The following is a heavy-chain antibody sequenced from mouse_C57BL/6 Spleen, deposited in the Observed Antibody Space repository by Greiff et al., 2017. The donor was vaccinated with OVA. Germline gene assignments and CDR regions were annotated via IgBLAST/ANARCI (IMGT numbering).Heavy chain of an antibody. CDR3: ALWLRRGL. CDR1: GYAFTNYL. J-gene: IGHJ2*01. Sequence: QVQLKESGAELVRPGTSVKVSCKASGYAFTNYLIEWVKQRPGQGLEWIGVINPGSGGTNYNEKFKSKATLTVDKSSSTAYMQLSSLTSEDAAVYYCALWLRRGLWGQGTTLTVSS. D-gene: IGHD2-2*01. V-gene: IGHV1-54*01. CDR2: INPGSGGT.